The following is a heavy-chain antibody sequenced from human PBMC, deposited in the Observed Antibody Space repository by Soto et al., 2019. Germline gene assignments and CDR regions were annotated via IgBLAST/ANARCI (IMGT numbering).Heavy chain of an antibody. CDR2: IWYDGGNK. J-gene: IGHJ6*02. V-gene: IGHV3-33*01. Sequence: PGGSLRLSCAASGFTFSSYGMHWVRQAPGKGLEWVAVIWYDGGNKYYADSVKGRFTISRDNSKNTLYLQMNSLRAEDTAVYYCARPPRKNDFWSGYLAYGMDVWGQGTTVTVSS. CDR1: GFTFSSYG. CDR3: ARPPRKNDFWSGYLAYGMDV. D-gene: IGHD3-3*01.